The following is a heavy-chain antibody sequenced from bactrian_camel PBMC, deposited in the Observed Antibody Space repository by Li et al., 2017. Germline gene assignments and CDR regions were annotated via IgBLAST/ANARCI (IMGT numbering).Heavy chain of an antibody. V-gene: IGHV3S53*01. CDR2: IDSFLDA. J-gene: IGHJ4*01. D-gene: IGHD1*01. Sequence: HVQLVESGGGSVQAGGTLRLSCTASGYTYIRAWFRQTPEKEREGVAAIDSFLDADYADFAKGRFTISRDNGKNMIVLQMNSLKPEDSGMYYCTTERRVRLNYGGISSLDPDEYVYWGQGTQVTVS. CDR1: GYTYIR. CDR3: TTERRVRLNYGGISSLDPDEYVY.